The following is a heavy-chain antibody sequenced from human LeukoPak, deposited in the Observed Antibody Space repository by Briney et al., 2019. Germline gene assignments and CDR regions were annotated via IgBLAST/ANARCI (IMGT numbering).Heavy chain of an antibody. CDR2: MNPNSGNT. CDR1: GYTFTSYD. D-gene: IGHD3-22*01. Sequence: ASVKVSCKASGYTFTSYDINWVRQATGQGLEWMVWMNPNSGNTGYAQKFQGRVTMTRNTSISTAYMELSSLRSEATAVYYCATEENYYDSREDDAFDIWGQGTMVTVSS. J-gene: IGHJ3*02. CDR3: ATEENYYDSREDDAFDI. V-gene: IGHV1-8*01.